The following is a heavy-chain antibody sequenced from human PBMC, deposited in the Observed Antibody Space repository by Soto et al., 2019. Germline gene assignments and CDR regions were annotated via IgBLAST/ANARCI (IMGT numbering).Heavy chain of an antibody. D-gene: IGHD3-16*01. CDR2: IFSVGRT. CDR1: GGFERAEQ. CDR3: ARTLDYRHTDV. J-gene: IGHJ6*03. Sequence: SENLSLSWTGSGGFERAEQWTWSRQPPGKRLEFIGYIFSVGRTKYNPSLESRVTISVDTSKNQFSLRLTSVAATDTAVYYCARTLDYRHTDVWGKGITVT. V-gene: IGHV4-59*02.